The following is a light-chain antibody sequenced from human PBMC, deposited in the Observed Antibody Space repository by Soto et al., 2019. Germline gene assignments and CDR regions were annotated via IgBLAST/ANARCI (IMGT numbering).Light chain of an antibody. CDR2: SAS. J-gene: IGKJ1*01. CDR3: LQHNNYPWT. CDR1: QGIRSD. Sequence: DIQMTQSPSSLSASVGDRVTITCRASQGIRSDLGWYQQKPGKAPKRLIYSASSLQSGVPSRFSGSGAGTEFTLTISSLQPEDFATYYCLQHNNYPWTSGQGTKVEIK. V-gene: IGKV1-17*01.